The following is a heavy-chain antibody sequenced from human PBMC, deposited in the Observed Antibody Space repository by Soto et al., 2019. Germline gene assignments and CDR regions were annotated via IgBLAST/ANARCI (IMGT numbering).Heavy chain of an antibody. Sequence: QVQLVESGGGVVQPGRSLRLSCAASGFTLSSYAMHWVRQAPGKGLEWVALISYDGRNKYYADSVKGRFTISRDNSKNTLYLQVISLRVEDTAVYYCVAPKPDYWGQGTLVTVSS. CDR3: VAPKPDY. CDR1: GFTLSSYA. CDR2: ISYDGRNK. V-gene: IGHV3-30*04. J-gene: IGHJ4*02.